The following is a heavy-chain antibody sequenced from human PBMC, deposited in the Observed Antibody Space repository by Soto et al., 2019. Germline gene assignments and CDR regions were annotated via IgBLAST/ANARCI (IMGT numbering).Heavy chain of an antibody. CDR2: IIPLFGTT. D-gene: IGHD3-16*02. Sequence: QVQVVQSGVEVRRPGSSVKVSCKASGDTFKNCVISWVRQAPGQGLEWMGGIIPLFGTTDFAQRFQGRLTITPAESPTTAYMELSRLRSEDPATSSCAPELGLGKLSVAWGRGTRSSSP. CDR1: GDTFKNCV. J-gene: IGHJ6*02. V-gene: IGHV1-69*01. CDR3: APELGLGKLSVA.